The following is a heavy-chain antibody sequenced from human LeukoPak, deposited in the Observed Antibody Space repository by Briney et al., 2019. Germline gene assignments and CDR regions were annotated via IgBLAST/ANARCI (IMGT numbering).Heavy chain of an antibody. J-gene: IGHJ5*02. V-gene: IGHV1-2*02. CDR2: INPNSGGT. CDR1: GYTFTGYY. CDR3: ARVRPLVRYNWFDP. D-gene: IGHD6-6*01. Sequence: ASVNVSCKASGYTFTGYYMHWVRQAPGQGLEWMGWINPNSGGTNYAQKFQGRVTMTRDTSISTAYMELSRLRSDDTAVYYCARVRPLVRYNWFDPWGQGTLVTVSS.